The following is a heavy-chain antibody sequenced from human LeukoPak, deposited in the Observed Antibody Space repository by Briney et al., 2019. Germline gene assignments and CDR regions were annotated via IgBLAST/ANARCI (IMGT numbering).Heavy chain of an antibody. D-gene: IGHD6-19*01. J-gene: IGHJ5*02. CDR3: ARGRRYEGYSSGWTLRFDP. Sequence: SETLSLTCAVYGGSFSGYYWSWIRQPPGKGLEWIGEINHSGSTNYNPSLKSRVTISVDTSKNQFSLKLSSVTAADTAVYYCARGRRYEGYSSGWTLRFDPWGQGTLVTVSS. V-gene: IGHV4-34*01. CDR2: INHSGST. CDR1: GGSFSGYY.